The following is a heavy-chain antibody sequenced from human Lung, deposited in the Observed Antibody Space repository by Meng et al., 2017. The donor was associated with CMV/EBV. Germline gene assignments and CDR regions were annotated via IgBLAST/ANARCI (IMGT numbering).Heavy chain of an antibody. CDR3: ARVSKGGSYRFDP. CDR2: INPSGGSS. J-gene: IGHJ5*02. CDR1: GYTFNTYY. V-gene: IGHV1-46*02. D-gene: IGHD1-26*01. Sequence: QGHLGQLWAEVKKPGASVRVSCKASGYTFNTYYMHWVRQAPGQGLEWMGVINPSGGSSIYAQRFQGRVTMTSDTSTTTVYMDLSSLRSEDTAVYYCARVSKGGSYRFDPWGQGTLVTVSS.